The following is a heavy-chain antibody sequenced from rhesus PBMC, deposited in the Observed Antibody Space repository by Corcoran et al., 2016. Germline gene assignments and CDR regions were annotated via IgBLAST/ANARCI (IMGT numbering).Heavy chain of an antibody. Sequence: QVQLQESGPGLVKPSETLSLTCAVSGGSISSSNWWSWIRQPPGKGLEWVWYISGSSGSTYYNPSLTSRVTISIDTSKNQFSLTPSSVTAADTAVYYCAREIQWVQDPDYWGQGVLVTVSS. CDR2: ISGSSGST. CDR3: AREIQWVQDPDY. J-gene: IGHJ4*01. D-gene: IGHD5-24*01. V-gene: IGHV4S19*01. CDR1: GGSISSSNW.